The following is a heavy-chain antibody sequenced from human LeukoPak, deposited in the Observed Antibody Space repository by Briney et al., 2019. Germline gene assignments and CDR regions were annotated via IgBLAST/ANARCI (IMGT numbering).Heavy chain of an antibody. Sequence: SETLSLTCTVSGGSISTTSYYWDWIRQPPGKGLEWIGSIYYTGTTYYNPSLKSRVTISVDTSKNQFSLKLSSVTAADTAVYYCARLGVVVQVWFDPWGQGTLVTVSS. CDR3: ARLGVVVQVWFDP. D-gene: IGHD2-2*01. J-gene: IGHJ5*02. V-gene: IGHV4-39*07. CDR2: IYYTGTT. CDR1: GGSISTTSYY.